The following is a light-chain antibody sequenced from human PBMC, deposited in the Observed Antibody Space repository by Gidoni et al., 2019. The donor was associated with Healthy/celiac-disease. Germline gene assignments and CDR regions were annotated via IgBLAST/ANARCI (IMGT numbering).Light chain of an antibody. CDR2: GAS. CDR1: QSVSSN. J-gene: IGKJ3*01. Sequence: EIVMTQSPATLSVSPGERATLSCRASQSVSSNLAWYQQKPGQAPRLLIYGASTRATGIPARFSGSGSGTEFTLTISSLQSEDFAVYYCQQYNNWPLFTFXPXTKSXYQT. CDR3: QQYNNWPLFT. V-gene: IGKV3-15*01.